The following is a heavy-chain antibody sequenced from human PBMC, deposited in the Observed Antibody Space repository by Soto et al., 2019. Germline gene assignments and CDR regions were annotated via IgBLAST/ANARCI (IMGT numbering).Heavy chain of an antibody. Sequence: EVQLVESGGGLVQPGGSLRLSCAASGFTVSSHYMSWVRQAPGKGLEWVSVIFTGGSTYYADSVKGRFTNSRHSSKKTVYLQMNSVKAEDTAVYYCARDRYSSGWLDAFDIWGQGTMVTVSS. V-gene: IGHV3-53*04. CDR2: IFTGGST. J-gene: IGHJ3*02. D-gene: IGHD6-19*01. CDR3: ARDRYSSGWLDAFDI. CDR1: GFTVSSHY.